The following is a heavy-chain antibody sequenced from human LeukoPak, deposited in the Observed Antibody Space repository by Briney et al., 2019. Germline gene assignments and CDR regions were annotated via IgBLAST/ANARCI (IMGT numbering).Heavy chain of an antibody. CDR2: IYTSGST. V-gene: IGHV4-61*02. D-gene: IGHD6-19*01. J-gene: IGHJ6*03. Sequence: SQTLSLTCTVSGGSISSGSYYWSWIRQPAGKGLEWIGRIYTSGSTNYNPSLKSRVTISVDTSKNQFSLKLSSVTAADTAVYYCARGGSGWNYYYYYMDVWGKGTTVTISS. CDR3: ARGGSGWNYYYYYMDV. CDR1: GGSISSGSYY.